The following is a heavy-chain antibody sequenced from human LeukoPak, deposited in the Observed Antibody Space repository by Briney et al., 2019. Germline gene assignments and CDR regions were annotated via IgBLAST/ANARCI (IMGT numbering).Heavy chain of an antibody. CDR2: IDPYGST. D-gene: IGHD6-19*01. CDR3: ARTHLAVAGRTADY. V-gene: IGHV3-74*01. CDR1: GFTFSGYW. J-gene: IGHJ4*02. Sequence: GGSLRLSCAASGFTFSGYWMHWVRQAPGKGLVWVSRIDPYGSTSYADSVRDRFTISRDNVKNTLYLQMNSLGAEDTAVYYCARTHLAVAGRTADYWGQGTLVTVSS.